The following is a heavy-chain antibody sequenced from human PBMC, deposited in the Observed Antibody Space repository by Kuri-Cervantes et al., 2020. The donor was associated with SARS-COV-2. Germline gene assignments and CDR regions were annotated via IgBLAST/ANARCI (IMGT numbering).Heavy chain of an antibody. CDR1: GFTFSSYA. D-gene: IGHD6-13*01. Sequence: GGSLRLSCAASGFTFSSYAMSWVRQAPGKGLEWVSAISGSGGSTYYADSVKGRFTISRDNSKNTLYLQMNSLRAEDTAMYYCARCIAAAGTYYYYGMDVWGQGTTVTVSS. CDR3: ARCIAAAGTYYYYGMDV. V-gene: IGHV3-23*01. CDR2: ISGSGGST. J-gene: IGHJ6*02.